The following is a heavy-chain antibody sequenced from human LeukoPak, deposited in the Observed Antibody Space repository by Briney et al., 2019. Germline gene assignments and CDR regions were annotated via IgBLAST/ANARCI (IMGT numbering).Heavy chain of an antibody. V-gene: IGHV4-4*07. Sequence: PSETLSLTCTVSGGSISSYYWSWIRQPAGEGLEWIGRIYTSGSTNYNPSLKSRVTMSVDTSKNQFSLKLSSVTAADTAVYYCARDPSYYYDSSGYPLGAFDIWGQGTMVTVSS. CDR1: GGSISSYY. J-gene: IGHJ3*02. D-gene: IGHD3-22*01. CDR2: IYTSGST. CDR3: ARDPSYYYDSSGYPLGAFDI.